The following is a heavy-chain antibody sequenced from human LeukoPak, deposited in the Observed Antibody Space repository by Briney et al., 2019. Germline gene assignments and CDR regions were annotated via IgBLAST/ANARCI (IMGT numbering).Heavy chain of an antibody. Sequence: SETLSPTCTVSGGSISSYYWRWIRQPPGKGLEWIGYISYSGSTNYNPSLKSRVSISVETSKNQFSLKLSSVTAADTAVYYCARGNWNYASFWFDPWGQGTLVTVSS. D-gene: IGHD1-7*01. J-gene: IGHJ5*02. CDR1: GGSISSYY. V-gene: IGHV4-59*01. CDR3: ARGNWNYASFWFDP. CDR2: ISYSGST.